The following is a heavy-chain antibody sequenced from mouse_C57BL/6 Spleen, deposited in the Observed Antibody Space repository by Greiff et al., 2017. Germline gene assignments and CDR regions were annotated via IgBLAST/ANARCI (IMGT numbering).Heavy chain of an antibody. V-gene: IGHV5-6*01. Sequence: EVQGVESGGDLVKPGGSLKLSCAASGFTFSSYGLSWVRQTPDKRLEWVATISSGGSYTYYPDSVKGRFTISRDNAKHTLYLQMSSLKSEDTAMYYCARHTRTRYVDVWGTGTTVTVSS. CDR2: ISSGGSYT. CDR3: ARHTRTRYVDV. CDR1: GFTFSSYG. J-gene: IGHJ1*03.